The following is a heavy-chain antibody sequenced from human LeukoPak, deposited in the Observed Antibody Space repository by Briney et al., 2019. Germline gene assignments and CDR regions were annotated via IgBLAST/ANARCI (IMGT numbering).Heavy chain of an antibody. CDR3: ARWGKITTPDY. Sequence: GASVKVSCKASGGTFSSYTISWVRQAPGQGLEWMGRIIPILGIANYAQKFQGRVTITADKSTSTAYMELSSLRSGDTAVYYCARWGKITTPDYWGQGTLVTVSS. CDR1: GGTFSSYT. V-gene: IGHV1-69*02. J-gene: IGHJ4*02. CDR2: IIPILGIA. D-gene: IGHD3-16*01.